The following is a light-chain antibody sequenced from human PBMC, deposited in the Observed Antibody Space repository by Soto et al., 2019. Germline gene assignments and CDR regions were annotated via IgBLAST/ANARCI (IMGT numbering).Light chain of an antibody. CDR2: AIS. CDR1: ETVYESQ. V-gene: IGKV3-20*01. J-gene: IGKJ1*01. CDR3: QQYGSSRWT. Sequence: IVLTQSPGTLSLSPGETATLSCRSSETVYESQLAWYQQKVGQAPRLLIFAISSRAAGIPDRFSGSGSGTDFTLTITRVEPEDFAMYFCQQYGSSRWTFAQGTKVEVK.